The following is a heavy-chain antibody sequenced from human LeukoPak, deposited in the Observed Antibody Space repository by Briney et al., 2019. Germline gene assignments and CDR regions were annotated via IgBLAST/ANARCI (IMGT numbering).Heavy chain of an antibody. CDR2: SHGGGST. D-gene: IGHD3-22*01. V-gene: IGHV3-53*01. Sequence: GSLRLSCAAPGFTISSNYMSWGRQAPGKGLGWGSVSHGGGSTYYADSVKGRFTISRDNSKNTLYLQMNSLRAEDTAVYYCARGTLLYYYDSSGYPTGPLNYWGQGTLVTVSS. CDR3: ARGTLLYYYDSSGYPTGPLNY. CDR1: GFTISSNY. J-gene: IGHJ4*02.